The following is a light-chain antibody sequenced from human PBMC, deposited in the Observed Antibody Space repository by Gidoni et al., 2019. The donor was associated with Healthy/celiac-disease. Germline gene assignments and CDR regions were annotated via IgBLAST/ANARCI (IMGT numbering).Light chain of an antibody. CDR3: QQYDNLPLA. J-gene: IGKJ3*01. CDR1: QDISNH. V-gene: IGKV1-33*01. CDR2: DAS. Sequence: IHCTQSPSTLSASVGERVTITCQASQDISNHLNWYQQKPGKAPKLLIYDASNLETGIPSRFSGSGSGTDFTFTISSLQPEDIATYYCQQYDNLPLAFGPGTKVDIK.